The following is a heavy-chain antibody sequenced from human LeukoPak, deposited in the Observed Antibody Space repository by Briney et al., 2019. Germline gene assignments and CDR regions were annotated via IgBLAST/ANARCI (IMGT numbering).Heavy chain of an antibody. CDR2: ISDSGGGT. J-gene: IGHJ4*02. D-gene: IGHD6-13*01. Sequence: GGSLRLSCAASGLTFSSYAMNWVRQAPGKGLEWVSAISDSGGGTYYADSVKGRFTISRDNSKNTLNLQMNSLRAEDTAVYYCAKSRSSSYNRFDYWGQGTLVTVSS. CDR3: AKSRSSSYNRFDY. V-gene: IGHV3-23*01. CDR1: GLTFSSYA.